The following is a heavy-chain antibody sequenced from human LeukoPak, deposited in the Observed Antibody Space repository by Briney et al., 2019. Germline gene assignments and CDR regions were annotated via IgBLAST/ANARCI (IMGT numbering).Heavy chain of an antibody. Sequence: PGGSLRLSCAASGFTFSSYDMHWVRHATGKGLEWVSAISTAGDTYYPGSVKGRFTISRENAKNSLYLQMNSLRAGDTAVYYCARDRRGAFDYWGQGTLVTVSS. V-gene: IGHV3-13*01. J-gene: IGHJ4*02. CDR3: ARDRRGAFDY. CDR1: GFTFSSYD. CDR2: ISTAGDT.